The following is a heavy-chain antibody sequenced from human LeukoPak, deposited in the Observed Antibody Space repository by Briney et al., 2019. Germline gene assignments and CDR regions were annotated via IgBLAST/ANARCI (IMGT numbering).Heavy chain of an antibody. CDR1: GFTFSSYA. Sequence: GGSLRLSYAASGFTFSSYAMSWVRQAPGKGLEWVSAISGSGGSTYYADSVKGRFTISRDNSKNTLYLQMNSLRAEDTAVYYCAKPIVVVPAAIHYFDYWGQGTLVTVSS. J-gene: IGHJ4*02. V-gene: IGHV3-23*01. D-gene: IGHD2-2*01. CDR2: ISGSGGST. CDR3: AKPIVVVPAAIHYFDY.